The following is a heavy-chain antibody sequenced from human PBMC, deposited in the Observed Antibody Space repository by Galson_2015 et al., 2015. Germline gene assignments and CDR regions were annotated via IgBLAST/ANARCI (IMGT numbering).Heavy chain of an antibody. V-gene: IGHV1-46*01. CDR2: INPSGGSA. D-gene: IGHD2-2*01. Sequence: SVKVSCKASGYTFSNNYIHWVRQAPGQGPEWMGVINPSGGSANYAQKFQGRVTMTRDTSTSTVYMELSSLRSEDTAVYYCARDRGYCIGTDCYSGWFDPWGQGTLVTVSS. CDR1: GYTFSNNY. J-gene: IGHJ5*02. CDR3: ARDRGYCIGTDCYSGWFDP.